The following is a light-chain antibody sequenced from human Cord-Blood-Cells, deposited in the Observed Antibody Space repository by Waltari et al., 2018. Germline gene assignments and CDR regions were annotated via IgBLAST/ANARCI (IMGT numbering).Light chain of an antibody. Sequence: QSVLTQPPSASGTPGQRVTISCSGSSSNIGSNTVNWYQQIPGTAPKLLIYSNNQRTSGVPDRFSGSKIGTSSSLAISGLQSEDEADYYCAAWDDSLNGWVFGGGTKLTVL. J-gene: IGLJ3*02. CDR1: SSNIGSNT. CDR2: SNN. V-gene: IGLV1-44*01. CDR3: AAWDDSLNGWV.